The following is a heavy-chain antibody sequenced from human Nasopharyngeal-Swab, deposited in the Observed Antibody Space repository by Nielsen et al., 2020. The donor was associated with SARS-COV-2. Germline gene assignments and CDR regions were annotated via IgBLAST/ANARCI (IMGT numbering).Heavy chain of an antibody. J-gene: IGHJ6*02. V-gene: IGHV4-59*12. CDR2: IYYSGST. CDR1: GGSISSYY. CDR3: ARNDWNYVRYYYYGMDV. D-gene: IGHD1-7*01. Sequence: SETLSLTCTVSGGSISSYYWSWIRQPPGKGLEWIGYIYYSGSTNYNPSLKSRVTISVDTSKNQFSLKLSSVTAADTAVYYCARNDWNYVRYYYYGMDVWGQGTTVTVSS.